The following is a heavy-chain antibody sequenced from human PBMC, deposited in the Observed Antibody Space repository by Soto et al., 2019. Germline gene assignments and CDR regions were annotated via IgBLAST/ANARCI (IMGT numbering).Heavy chain of an antibody. V-gene: IGHV2-5*01. CDR2: ISLKDDK. CDR1: GFSLTTSGAG. Sequence: QITLKESGPTLVKPTQPLTLTCTYSGFSLTTSGAGVGWIRQPPGKALEWLALISLKDDKRYNPGLESRLTIPKDTSKYQVILILTNTDPVDTATDFCAHRYGGTYYRWYFDSGGQGTLVTVSS. J-gene: IGHJ4*02. CDR3: AHRYGGTYYRWYFDS. D-gene: IGHD1-26*01.